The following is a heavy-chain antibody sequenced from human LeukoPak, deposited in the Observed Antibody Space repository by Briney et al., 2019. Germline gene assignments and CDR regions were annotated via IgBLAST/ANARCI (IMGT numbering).Heavy chain of an antibody. CDR3: ARGSYYDSSGFDAFDI. Sequence: PSETLSLTCTVSGGSISSYYWSWLRQPPGKGREWIGYIYYSGSTNYNPSLKSRVTISVDTSKNQFSLKLSSVTAADTAVYYCARGSYYDSSGFDAFDIWGQGTMVTVSS. CDR2: IYYSGST. V-gene: IGHV4-59*01. CDR1: GGSISSYY. J-gene: IGHJ3*02. D-gene: IGHD3-22*01.